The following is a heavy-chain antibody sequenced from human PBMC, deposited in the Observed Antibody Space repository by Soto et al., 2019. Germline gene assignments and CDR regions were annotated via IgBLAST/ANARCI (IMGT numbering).Heavy chain of an antibody. V-gene: IGHV4-39*07. CDR3: ARSLGDDSSGYLDY. J-gene: IGHJ4*02. Sequence: PSETLSLTCTVSGGSISSSSYYWGWIRQPPGKGLEWIGSIYCSGSTNYNPSLKSRVTISVDTSKNQFSLKLSSVTAADTAVYYCARSLGDDSSGYLDYWGQGTLVTVSS. CDR2: IYCSGST. CDR1: GGSISSSSYY. D-gene: IGHD3-22*01.